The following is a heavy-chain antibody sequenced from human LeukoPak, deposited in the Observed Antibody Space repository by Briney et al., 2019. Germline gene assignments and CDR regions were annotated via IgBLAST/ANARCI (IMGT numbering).Heavy chain of an antibody. CDR3: ARERRTYYYDSSGYLGFDY. D-gene: IGHD3-22*01. CDR2: INPSGGST. J-gene: IGHJ4*02. CDR1: GYTFTSYY. Sequence: ASVKVSCKASGYTFTSYYMHWVRQAPGQGLEGMGIINPSGGSTSYAQKFQGRVTMTRDTSTSTVYMEPSSLRSEDTDVYYCARERRTYYYDSSGYLGFDYWGQGTLVTVSS. V-gene: IGHV1-46*01.